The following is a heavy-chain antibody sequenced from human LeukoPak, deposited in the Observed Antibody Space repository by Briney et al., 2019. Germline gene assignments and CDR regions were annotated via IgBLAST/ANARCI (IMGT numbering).Heavy chain of an antibody. D-gene: IGHD3-3*01. CDR3: ARGRSLRFLEWLLSYYYGMDV. V-gene: IGHV4-34*01. CDR1: GGSFSGYY. Sequence: SETLSLTCAVYGGSFSGYYWSWIRQPPGKGLEWIEEIDHSGSTNYNPSLKSRVTISVDTSKNQFSLKLSSVTAADTAVYYCARGRSLRFLEWLLSYYYGMDVWGQGTTVTVSS. CDR2: IDHSGST. J-gene: IGHJ6*02.